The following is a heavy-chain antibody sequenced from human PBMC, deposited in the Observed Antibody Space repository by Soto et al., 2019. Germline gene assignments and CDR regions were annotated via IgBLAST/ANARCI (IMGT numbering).Heavy chain of an antibody. D-gene: IGHD3-3*01. CDR3: AKVAAHDFWSPLSY. Sequence: GGSLRLSCAASGFTFSSYAMSWVRQAPGKGLEWVSAISGSGGSTYYADSVKGRFTISRDNSKNTLYLQMNSLRAEDTAVYSCAKVAAHDFWSPLSYWGQGTLVTVSS. V-gene: IGHV3-23*01. J-gene: IGHJ4*02. CDR2: ISGSGGST. CDR1: GFTFSSYA.